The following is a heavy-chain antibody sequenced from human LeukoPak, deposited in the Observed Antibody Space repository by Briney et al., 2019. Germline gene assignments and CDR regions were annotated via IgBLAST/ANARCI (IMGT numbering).Heavy chain of an antibody. V-gene: IGHV3-13*01. CDR3: ARGGIQVSGIDEFDY. J-gene: IGHJ4*02. CDR1: GFTFIDYA. CDR2: IGIRGDT. Sequence: GGSLRLSCAASGFTFIDYAMHWVRQVIGKGLEWVSAIGIRGDTHYSGSVKGRFTISRENAESSLYLQMNSLRAEDTAVYYCARGGIQVSGIDEFDYWGQGTLVTVSS. D-gene: IGHD6-19*01.